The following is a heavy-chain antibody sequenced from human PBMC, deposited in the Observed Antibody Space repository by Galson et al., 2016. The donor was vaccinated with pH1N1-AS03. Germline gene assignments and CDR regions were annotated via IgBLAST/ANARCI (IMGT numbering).Heavy chain of an antibody. J-gene: IGHJ4*02. CDR3: ARGRFLDWFPGDY. CDR2: ITSDGSTP. Sequence: SLRLSCAASGFTFSDYWMHWVRQAPGKGLVWVSGITSDGSTPTYADSVQGRFTISRDNAKHTLYLQMSSLRVEDTAVYFCARGRFLDWFPGDYWGQGPLGTVAS. CDR1: GFTFSDYW. V-gene: IGHV3-74*03. D-gene: IGHD3/OR15-3a*01.